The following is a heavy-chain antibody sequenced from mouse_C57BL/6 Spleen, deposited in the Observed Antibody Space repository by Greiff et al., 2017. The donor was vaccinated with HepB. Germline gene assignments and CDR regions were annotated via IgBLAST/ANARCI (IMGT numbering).Heavy chain of an antibody. D-gene: IGHD2-4*01. Sequence: EVKLVESGGGLVQPGGSMKLSCAASGFTFSDAWMDWVRQSPEKGLEWVAEIRNKANNHATYYAESVKGRFTISRDDSKSSVYLQMNSLRAEDTGIYYCTRSIYYDYDDFDYWGQGTTLTVSS. V-gene: IGHV6-6*01. CDR2: IRNKANNHAT. CDR3: TRSIYYDYDDFDY. J-gene: IGHJ2*01. CDR1: GFTFSDAW.